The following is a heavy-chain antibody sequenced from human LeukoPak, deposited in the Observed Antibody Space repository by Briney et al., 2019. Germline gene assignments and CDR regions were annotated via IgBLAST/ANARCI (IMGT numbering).Heavy chain of an antibody. CDR1: GFTFADYG. D-gene: IGHD3-10*01. V-gene: IGHV3-20*04. J-gene: IGHJ4*02. CDR3: ARIHGSGSYLDLDH. CDR2: INWNGGST. Sequence: RPGGSLRLSCAASGFTFADYGMSWVRQAPGKGLEWVSGINWNGGSTGYADSVKGRFTISRDNAKNSLYLQMNSLRAEDTALYYCARIHGSGSYLDLDHWGQGTLVTVSS.